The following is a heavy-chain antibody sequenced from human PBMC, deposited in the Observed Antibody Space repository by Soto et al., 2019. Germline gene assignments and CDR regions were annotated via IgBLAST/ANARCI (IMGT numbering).Heavy chain of an antibody. CDR2: IYWNDDK. CDR3: AHRPSGWYLFDY. Sequence: QITLKESGPTLGRPTQALPPTCTFSGFSLSHSGLGVGRIRQPPGKALEWLALIYWNDDKRYSPSLKARLTITKDTSKNQVVLTMTNMDPVDTATYYCAHRPSGWYLFDYWGQGTLVTVSS. V-gene: IGHV2-5*01. CDR1: GFSLSHSGLG. J-gene: IGHJ4*02. D-gene: IGHD6-19*01.